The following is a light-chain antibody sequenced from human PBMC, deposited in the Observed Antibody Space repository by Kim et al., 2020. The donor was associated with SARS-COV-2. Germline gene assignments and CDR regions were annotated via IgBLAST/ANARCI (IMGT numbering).Light chain of an antibody. CDR2: YDT. V-gene: IGLV3-21*04. CDR3: QVWDSSSGYV. Sequence: SYELTQPPSVSVAPGKTARITCGGNNIGRKSVHWYQQKPGQAPVLAIYYDTDRPSGIPERFSRSNSGNTATLTISRVEAGDEADYYCQVWDSSSGYVFGT. CDR1: NIGRKS. J-gene: IGLJ1*01.